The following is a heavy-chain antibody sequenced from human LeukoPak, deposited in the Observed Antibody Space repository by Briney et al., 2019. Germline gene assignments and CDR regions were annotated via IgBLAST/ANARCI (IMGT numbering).Heavy chain of an antibody. CDR3: ARDRKMYAGFDY. J-gene: IGHJ4*02. Sequence: SGGSLRLSCAASGFTFSSYALHWVRQAPGRGLEWVTIVSYDGNSKYYADSVKGRFTISRDNSKNTLYPQMNSLRAEDSAVYYCARDRKMYAGFDYWGQGTLVTVSS. CDR1: GFTFSSYA. D-gene: IGHD2-8*01. V-gene: IGHV3-30-3*01. CDR2: VSYDGNSK.